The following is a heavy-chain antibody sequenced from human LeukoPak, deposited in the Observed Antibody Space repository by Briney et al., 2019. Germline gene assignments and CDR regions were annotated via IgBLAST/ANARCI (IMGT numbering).Heavy chain of an antibody. CDR3: ARDDTGTYYTYYRMDV. D-gene: IGHD1-26*01. J-gene: IGHJ6*02. V-gene: IGHV3-48*01. CDR2: ISSGGSTI. Sequence: GGSLRLSCAASGFTFSSYSMNWVRQAPGKGLEWLSYISSGGSTIYYADSVKGRFTISRDNAKNSLYLQMNSLRAEDTAVYYCARDDTGTYYTYYRMDVWGQGTTVIVSS. CDR1: GFTFSSYS.